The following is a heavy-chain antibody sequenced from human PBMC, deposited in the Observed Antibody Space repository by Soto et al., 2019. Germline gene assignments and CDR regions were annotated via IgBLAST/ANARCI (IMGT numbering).Heavy chain of an antibody. D-gene: IGHD3-16*01. CDR3: SRKSGSAYYFDS. V-gene: IGHV4-30-4*01. Sequence: SETLSLTCDVSRGSVSSGDYYWTWIRQPPGKGLEWIGYIYHSGNTYYNPSLKSRLTISLDTSKNQFSLKLSSVNAADMAVYYCSRKSGSAYYFDSWGQGTLVTVSS. J-gene: IGHJ4*02. CDR1: RGSVSSGDYY. CDR2: IYHSGNT.